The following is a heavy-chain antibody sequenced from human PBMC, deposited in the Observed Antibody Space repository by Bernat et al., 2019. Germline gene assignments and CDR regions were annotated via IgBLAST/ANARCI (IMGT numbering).Heavy chain of an antibody. J-gene: IGHJ4*02. Sequence: QVQLVESGGGVVQPGKSLRLSCAASGIIFSDYGMHWVRQAPGKGREWVAVIWYDGSKKYYADSLKGRFTIPRDNSQNTLYMQINSLRAEDTAVYYCARCDAPPSIEMVRGVIDYWGQGTLVTVSS. V-gene: IGHV3-33*01. CDR3: ARCDAPPSIEMVRGVIDY. CDR2: IWYDGSKK. D-gene: IGHD3-10*01. CDR1: GIIFSDYG.